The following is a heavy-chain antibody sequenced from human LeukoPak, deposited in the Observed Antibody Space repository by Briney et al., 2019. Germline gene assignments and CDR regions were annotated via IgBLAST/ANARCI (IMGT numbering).Heavy chain of an antibody. D-gene: IGHD3-10*01. CDR2: ISSNGGST. Sequence: GGSLRLSCAASGFTFSSYAMHWVRQAPGKGLEYVSAISSNGGSTYYANSVKGRFTISRDNSKNTLYLQMGSLRAEDMAVYYCASDREDYYGSGSYYCLDYWGQGTLVTVSS. CDR3: ASDREDYYGSGSYYCLDY. V-gene: IGHV3-64*01. J-gene: IGHJ4*02. CDR1: GFTFSSYA.